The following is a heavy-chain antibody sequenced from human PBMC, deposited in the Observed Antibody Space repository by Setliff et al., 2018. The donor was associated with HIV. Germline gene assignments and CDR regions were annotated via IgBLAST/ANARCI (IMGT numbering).Heavy chain of an antibody. V-gene: IGHV7-4-1*02. CDR3: ARDESDSLYYKDYYYMDV. D-gene: IGHD3-10*01. Sequence: SVKVSCKASGYTFTKYAMNWVRQAPGQGLEWMGWINTNTGNPTYAQGFTGRFVFSLDTSVSTAYLQISSLKAEDTAVYYCARDESDSLYYKDYYYMDVWGKGTTVTV. CDR1: GYTFTKYA. J-gene: IGHJ6*03. CDR2: INTNTGNP.